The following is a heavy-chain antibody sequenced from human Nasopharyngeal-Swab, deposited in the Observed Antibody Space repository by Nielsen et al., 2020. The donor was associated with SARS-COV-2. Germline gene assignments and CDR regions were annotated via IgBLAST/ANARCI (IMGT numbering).Heavy chain of an antibody. CDR2: ITLYNGNT. J-gene: IGHJ6*02. Sequence: ASVKVSCKASGYTFTCCSLHWLQQAPGQGLERMRWITLYNGNTNYAKKFQGRVTITADESTSTAYMELSSLRSEDTAVYYCARGFREGCGGDCYPSPQYYYYGMDVWGQGTTVTVSS. D-gene: IGHD2-21*02. CDR1: GYTFTCCS. V-gene: IGHV1-68*01. CDR3: ARGFREGCGGDCYPSPQYYYYGMDV.